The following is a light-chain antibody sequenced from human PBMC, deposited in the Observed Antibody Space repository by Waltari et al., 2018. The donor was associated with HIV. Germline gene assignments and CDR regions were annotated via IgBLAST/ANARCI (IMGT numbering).Light chain of an antibody. J-gene: IGKJ4*01. CDR1: QSVVSSSDNNNY. CDR2: WAS. V-gene: IGKV4-1*01. CDR3: QQCYATPRT. Sequence: DIVMTQYPDSLAVSLGERATMNCTSSQSVVSSSDNNNYLVWYQQKPGQPPKLLMSWASTRESGVPDRFSGSGSGTDYTLTISSLQAEDVAVYYCQQCYATPRTFGGGTKVEIK.